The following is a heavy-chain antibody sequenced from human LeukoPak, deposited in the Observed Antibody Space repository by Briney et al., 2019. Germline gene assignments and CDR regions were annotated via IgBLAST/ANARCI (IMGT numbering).Heavy chain of an antibody. CDR2: IYSGGTT. Sequence: GSLRLSCAASGFTVSGNYMSWVRQAPGKGLEWVSLIYSGGTTYYADSVKGRVTISRDNSKNTLYLQMNSLRAEDTAVYYCAKDMVFHPAYYFDYWGQGTLVTVSS. V-gene: IGHV3-53*01. CDR1: GFTVSGNY. D-gene: IGHD2-8*01. CDR3: AKDMVFHPAYYFDY. J-gene: IGHJ4*02.